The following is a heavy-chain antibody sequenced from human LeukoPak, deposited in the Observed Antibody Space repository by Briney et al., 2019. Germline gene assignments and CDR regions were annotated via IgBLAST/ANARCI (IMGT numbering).Heavy chain of an antibody. CDR1: GYTFNNFD. D-gene: IGHD2-15*01. V-gene: IGHV1-8*01. J-gene: IGHJ4*02. Sequence: ASVKVSCKASGYTFNNFDINWVRQATGQGLEWMGWMNPNSGNTGYAQKFQGRVTMTRNTSVSTAYMELSSLRSEDTGVYYCARRLGYCSDGSCYSLNYWGQGTPVTVSS. CDR2: MNPNSGNT. CDR3: ARRLGYCSDGSCYSLNY.